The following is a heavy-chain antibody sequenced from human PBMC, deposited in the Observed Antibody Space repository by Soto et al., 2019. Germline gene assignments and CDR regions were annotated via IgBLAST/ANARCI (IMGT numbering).Heavy chain of an antibody. D-gene: IGHD6-6*01. CDR3: AKGSSSPRYYYYGMDV. J-gene: IGHJ6*02. V-gene: IGHV4-59*01. CDR1: GGSISSYY. CDR2: IYYSGST. Sequence: SETLSLTCTVSGGSISSYYWSWIRQPPGKGLEWIGYIYYSGSTNYNPSLKSRVTISVDTSKNQFSLKLSSVTAADTAVYYCAKGSSSPRYYYYGMDVWGQGTTVTVSS.